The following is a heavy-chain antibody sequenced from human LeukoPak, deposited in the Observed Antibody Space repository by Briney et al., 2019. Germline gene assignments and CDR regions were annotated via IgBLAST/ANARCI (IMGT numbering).Heavy chain of an antibody. CDR2: IYSGGST. CDR3: ARDKPLGSGAVAGTVDY. Sequence: GGSLRLSCAASGFTVSSNYMSWVRQAPGKGLEWVSVIYSGGSTYYADSVKGRFTISRDNSKNTLYLQMNSLRAEDTAVYYCARDKPLGSGAVAGTVDYWGRGTLVTVSS. CDR1: GFTVSSNY. V-gene: IGHV3-66*01. D-gene: IGHD6-19*01. J-gene: IGHJ4*02.